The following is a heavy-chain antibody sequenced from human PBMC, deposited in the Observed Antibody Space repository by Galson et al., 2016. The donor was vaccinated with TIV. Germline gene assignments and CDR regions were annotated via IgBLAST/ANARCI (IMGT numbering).Heavy chain of an antibody. J-gene: IGHJ3*01. Sequence: LRLSCAASGFTFSSYAVHWVRQAPGKGLEWVSGIVGTGGTTYYADSVKGRFSISRDNSKNTLYLQMNSLGGEDTALYYCTRRKNYGGDAFDLWGQGTLVTVSS. CDR1: GFTFSSYA. CDR3: TRRKNYGGDAFDL. CDR2: IVGTGGTT. D-gene: IGHD4-23*01. V-gene: IGHV3-23*01.